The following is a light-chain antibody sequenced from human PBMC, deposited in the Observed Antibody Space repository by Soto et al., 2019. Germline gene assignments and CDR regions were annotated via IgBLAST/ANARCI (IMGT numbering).Light chain of an antibody. J-gene: IGKJ2*01. CDR2: GAS. CDR3: QQYGSSPRYT. CDR1: QSVSSSY. Sequence: EIVLTQSPGTLSLSPGERATLSCRASQSVSSSYLAWYQQKPAQPPRSFIFGASSRATGIQDRFSGSGSGTDFTLTISRLEPEDFAVYYCQQYGSSPRYTFGQGTKLEIK. V-gene: IGKV3-20*01.